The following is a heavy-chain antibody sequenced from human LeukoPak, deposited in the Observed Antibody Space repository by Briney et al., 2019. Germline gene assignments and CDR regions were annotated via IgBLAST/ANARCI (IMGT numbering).Heavy chain of an antibody. V-gene: IGHV5-10-1*01. Sequence: GESLKISCKGSGYSFTSYWISWVRQMPGKGLEWMGRIDPSDSYTNYSPSFQGHVTISADKSISTAYLQWGSLKASDTAMCYCARRGYCSSTSCSEYNWFDPWGQGTLVTVSS. CDR1: GYSFTSYW. CDR2: IDPSDSYT. J-gene: IGHJ5*02. D-gene: IGHD2-2*01. CDR3: ARRGYCSSTSCSEYNWFDP.